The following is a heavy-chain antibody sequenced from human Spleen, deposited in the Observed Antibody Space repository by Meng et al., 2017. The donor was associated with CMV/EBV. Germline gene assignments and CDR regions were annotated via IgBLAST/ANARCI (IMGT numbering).Heavy chain of an antibody. D-gene: IGHD3-3*01. CDR1: GFTVSSNY. Sequence: GESLKISCAASGFTVSSNYMSWVRQAPGKGLEWVSVIYSGGNTYYADSVKGRFTISRDNAKNPLYLQLHSLRAEDTAVYYCARGGYDFWSGFYAYWGQGTLVTVSS. CDR3: ARGGYDFWSGFYAY. J-gene: IGHJ4*02. CDR2: IYSGGNT. V-gene: IGHV3-53*01.